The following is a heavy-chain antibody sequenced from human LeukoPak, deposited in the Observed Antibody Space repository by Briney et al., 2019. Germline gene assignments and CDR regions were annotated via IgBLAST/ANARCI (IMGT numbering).Heavy chain of an antibody. J-gene: IGHJ5*02. CDR1: GFTFSSYL. V-gene: IGHV3-74*01. D-gene: IGHD6-19*01. CDR3: ARGVGASAVAGLNWFDP. CDR2: IHNDGSST. Sequence: GGSLRLSCAASGFTFSSYLMHWVRQAPGKGLVWVSRIHNDGSSTNYADSVKGRFTISRDNAKNTLYLQMNSLRAEDTAVYYCARGVGASAVAGLNWFDPWGQGTLVTVSS.